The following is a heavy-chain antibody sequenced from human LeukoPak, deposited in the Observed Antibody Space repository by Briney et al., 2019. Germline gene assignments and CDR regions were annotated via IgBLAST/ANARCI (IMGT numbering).Heavy chain of an antibody. Sequence: SDTLSLTCTVSGGSISSSSYYWGWIRQPPGKGLEWIGSIYYSGSTYYNPSLKSRVTISVDTSKNQFSLKLSSVTAADTAVYYCARHAYSSGCLDYWGQGTLVTVSS. V-gene: IGHV4-39*01. D-gene: IGHD6-19*01. J-gene: IGHJ4*02. CDR2: IYYSGST. CDR1: GGSISSSSYY. CDR3: ARHAYSSGCLDY.